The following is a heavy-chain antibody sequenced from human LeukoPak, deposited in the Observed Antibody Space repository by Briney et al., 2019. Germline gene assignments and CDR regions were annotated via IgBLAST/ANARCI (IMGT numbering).Heavy chain of an antibody. CDR3: ARGASYDFWSGYPYYFDY. CDR1: GGTFSSYA. J-gene: IGHJ4*02. D-gene: IGHD3-3*01. Sequence: SVKVSCKASGGTFSSYAIGWVRQAPGQGLEWMGGIIPIFGTANYAQKFQGRVTITADESTSTAYMELSSLRSEDTAVYYCARGASYDFWSGYPYYFDYWGQGTLVTVSS. CDR2: IIPIFGTA. V-gene: IGHV1-69*13.